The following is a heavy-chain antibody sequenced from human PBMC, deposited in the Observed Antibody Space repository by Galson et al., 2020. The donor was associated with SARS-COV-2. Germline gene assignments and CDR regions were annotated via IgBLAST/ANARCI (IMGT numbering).Heavy chain of an antibody. CDR2: INTKTGNT. V-gene: IGHV7-4-1*01. CDR3: ARGGAIVGVPAARRPLGDWFDP. Sequence: ASVKVSCKASGYTLTKYAMHWVRQAPGQGLEWMGWINTKTGNTTYAQGFTGRFVFSLDTSVSTAYLQICSLKAEDTAVYYCARGGAIVGVPAARRPLGDWFDPWCQGTLVTVSS. J-gene: IGHJ5*02. D-gene: IGHD2-2*01. CDR1: GYTLTKYA.